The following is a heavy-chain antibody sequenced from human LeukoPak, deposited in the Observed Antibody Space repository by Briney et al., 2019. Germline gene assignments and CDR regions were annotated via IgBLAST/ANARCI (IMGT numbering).Heavy chain of an antibody. D-gene: IGHD3-10*01. Sequence: ASVKVSCKASGYTFTSYYMHWVRQAPGQGREWMGIINPSGGSTSYAQKFQGRVTMTRDTSTSTVYMELSSLRSEDTAVYYCARGPAGVDGSTGDYMDVWGKGTTVTISS. CDR3: ARGPAGVDGSTGDYMDV. V-gene: IGHV1-46*01. CDR2: INPSGGST. J-gene: IGHJ6*03. CDR1: GYTFTSYY.